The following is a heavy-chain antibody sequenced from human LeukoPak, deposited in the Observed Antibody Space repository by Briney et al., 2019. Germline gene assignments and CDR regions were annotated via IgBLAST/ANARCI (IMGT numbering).Heavy chain of an antibody. CDR2: FDPKDGET. Sequence: ASVKVSCKVSGYTLTELSMHWVRQAPGKGLEWMGGFDPKDGETIYAQKFQGRVTMTEDTSTDTAYMELSSLRSEDTAVYYCATVWYDYVWGSYRYNDYWGQGTLVTVSS. CDR1: GYTLTELS. J-gene: IGHJ4*02. D-gene: IGHD3-16*02. CDR3: ATVWYDYVWGSYRYNDY. V-gene: IGHV1-24*01.